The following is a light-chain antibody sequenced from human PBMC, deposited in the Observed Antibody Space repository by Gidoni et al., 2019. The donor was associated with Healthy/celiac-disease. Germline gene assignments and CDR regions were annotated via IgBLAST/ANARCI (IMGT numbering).Light chain of an antibody. CDR2: RDS. CDR3: QVWDSSTLV. Sequence: SYELTQPPSVSVALGQTARITRVGNNIGSKNVHWYKQKPGQAPVLVIYRDSNRPSGIPERFSGSNSGNTATLTISRAQAGDEADYYCQVWDSSTLVFGGGTKLTVL. V-gene: IGLV3-9*01. CDR1: NIGSKN. J-gene: IGLJ2*01.